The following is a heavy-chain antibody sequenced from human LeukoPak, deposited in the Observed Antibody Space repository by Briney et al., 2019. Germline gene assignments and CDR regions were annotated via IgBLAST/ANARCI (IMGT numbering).Heavy chain of an antibody. Sequence: ASVNVSCKVSGYTLTELSMHWVRQAPGKGLEWMGGFDPEDGETIYAQKFQGRVTMTEDTSTDTAYMELSSLRSEDTAVYYCATGTHPLFVAAFDIWGQGTMVTVSS. CDR3: ATGTHPLFVAAFDI. CDR1: GYTLTELS. D-gene: IGHD2-21*01. CDR2: FDPEDGET. V-gene: IGHV1-24*01. J-gene: IGHJ3*02.